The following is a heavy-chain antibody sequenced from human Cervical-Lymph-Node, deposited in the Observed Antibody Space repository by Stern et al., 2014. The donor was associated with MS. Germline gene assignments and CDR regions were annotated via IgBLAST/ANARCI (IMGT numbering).Heavy chain of an antibody. D-gene: IGHD1-14*01. CDR3: ARQTTAWASDV. V-gene: IGHV5-51*01. J-gene: IGHJ4*02. Sequence: EVQLVQSGAELIRPGESLKISCKGSGFKFSIYWIAWVRQMPGKYLELMGIIYPGDSDTRSSPSFQGQVTMSADKSTSTAYLQWSSLNASDTAMYFCARQTTAWASDVWGQGTLVTVSS. CDR1: GFKFSIYW. CDR2: IYPGDSDT.